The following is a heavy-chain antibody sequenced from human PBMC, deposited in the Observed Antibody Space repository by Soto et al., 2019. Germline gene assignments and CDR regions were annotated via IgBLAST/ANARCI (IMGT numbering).Heavy chain of an antibody. CDR2: IYYSGST. V-gene: IGHV4-31*03. D-gene: IGHD4-17*01. CDR3: ARVPPSTVTKTRCYYYYMDF. J-gene: IGHJ6*03. CDR1: GGSISSGGYY. Sequence: PSETLSLTCTVSGGSISSGGYYWSWIRQHPGKGLEWIGYIYYSGSTYYNPSLKSRVTISVDTSKNQFSLKLSSVTAADTAVYYCARVPPSTVTKTRCYYYYMDFWGKGTTVTVSS.